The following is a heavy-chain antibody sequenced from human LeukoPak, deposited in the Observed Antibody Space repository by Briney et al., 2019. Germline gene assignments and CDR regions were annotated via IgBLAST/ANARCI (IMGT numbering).Heavy chain of an antibody. Sequence: PGGSLRLSCAASGFTFSSYGMHWVRQAPGKGLESVSVISNEGGTYYADSVKGRFTISRDNSKNTVYLQMNSLRAEDTAVYYCAGDKTTGGWYEIDYWGQGTLVTVSS. J-gene: IGHJ4*02. D-gene: IGHD6-19*01. CDR2: ISNEGGT. CDR3: AGDKTTGGWYEIDY. CDR1: GFTFSSYG. V-gene: IGHV3-53*01.